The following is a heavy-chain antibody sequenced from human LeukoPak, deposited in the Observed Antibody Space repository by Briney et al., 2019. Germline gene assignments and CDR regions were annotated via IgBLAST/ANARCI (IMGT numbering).Heavy chain of an antibody. CDR3: VIKRDYGDYLNWFDP. V-gene: IGHV1-8*01. CDR1: GYTFTSYD. Sequence: ASVKVSCKASGYTFTSYDINWVRQATGQGLEWLGWMNRNSGNTGYAQRFQGRVTMTRNTSISTAYMELSSLRSEDTAVYYCVIKRDYGDYLNWFDPWGQGTLVTVSS. D-gene: IGHD4-17*01. J-gene: IGHJ5*02. CDR2: MNRNSGNT.